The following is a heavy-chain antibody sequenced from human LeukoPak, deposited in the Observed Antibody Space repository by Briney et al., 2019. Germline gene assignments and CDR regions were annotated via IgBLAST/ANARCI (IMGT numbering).Heavy chain of an antibody. Sequence: KPSETLSLTCTVSGGSIYSYYWSWIRQPPGKGLEWIGYFYYSGSTNYNPSLKSRVTISVDTSKNQFSLKLSSVTTADTAVYYCASATMGTSYYDNSAYYSQHWGQGTLVTVSS. CDR3: ASATMGTSYYDNSAYYSQH. D-gene: IGHD3-22*01. CDR2: FYYSGST. J-gene: IGHJ1*01. CDR1: GGSIYSYY. V-gene: IGHV4-59*08.